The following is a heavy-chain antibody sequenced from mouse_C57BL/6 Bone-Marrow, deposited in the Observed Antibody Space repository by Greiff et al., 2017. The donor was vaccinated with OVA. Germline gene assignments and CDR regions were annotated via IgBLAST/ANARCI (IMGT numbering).Heavy chain of an antibody. V-gene: IGHV1-61*01. CDR1: GYTFTSYW. Sequence: QVQLQQPGAELVRPGSSVKLSCKASGYTFTSYWMDWVKQRPGQGLEWIGNIYPSDSETHYNQKFKDKATLTVDKSSSTAYMQLSSLTSEDSAVYYCARQRRLRGDSFDYWGQGTTLTVSS. J-gene: IGHJ2*01. CDR2: IYPSDSET. D-gene: IGHD3-2*02. CDR3: ARQRRLRGDSFDY.